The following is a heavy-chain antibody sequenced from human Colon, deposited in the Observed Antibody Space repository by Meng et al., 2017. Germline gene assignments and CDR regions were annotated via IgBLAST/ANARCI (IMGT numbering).Heavy chain of an antibody. D-gene: IGHD1-26*01. J-gene: IGHJ4*02. CDR3: AKYLYTGRRTFDL. V-gene: IGHV3-23*01. Sequence: GESLKISCAASGFNFKTCDMSWVRQAPGKGLEWVTAISSVGDYTFYTDSVKGRFTVSRDNSENTLYLHMNSLRAEDTALYYCAKYLYTGRRTFDLWGQGTLVTVSS. CDR2: ISSVGDYT. CDR1: GFNFKTCD.